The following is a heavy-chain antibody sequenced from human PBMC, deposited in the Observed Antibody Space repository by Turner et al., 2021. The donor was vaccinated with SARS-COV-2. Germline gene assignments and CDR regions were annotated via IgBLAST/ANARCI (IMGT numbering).Heavy chain of an antibody. V-gene: IGHV3-23*01. CDR2: ISGSGGST. CDR3: AKDRFFGVEQANWFDP. J-gene: IGHJ5*02. D-gene: IGHD3-3*01. Sequence: DVQLLESGGGLVQPGGSLRLSCAASGFTFSSYAMSWVRQAPGKGLEWVSAISGSGGSTYYADSVKGRFTISRDNSKNTLYLQMNSLRAEDTAVYYCAKDRFFGVEQANWFDPWGQGTLVTVSS. CDR1: GFTFSSYA.